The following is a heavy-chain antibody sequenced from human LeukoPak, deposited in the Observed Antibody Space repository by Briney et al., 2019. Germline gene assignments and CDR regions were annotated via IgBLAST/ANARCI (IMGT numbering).Heavy chain of an antibody. CDR3: ARVTSCCNWFDP. CDR2: IYHSGST. J-gene: IGHJ5*02. D-gene: IGHD2-2*01. CDR1: GGSISSGGYY. V-gene: IGHV4-30-2*01. Sequence: PSETLSLTCTVSGGSISSGGYYWSWIRQPPGKGLEWIGYIYHSGSTYYNPSLKSRVTISVDTSKNQFSLKLSSVTAADTAVYYCARVTSCCNWFDPWGQGTLVTVSS.